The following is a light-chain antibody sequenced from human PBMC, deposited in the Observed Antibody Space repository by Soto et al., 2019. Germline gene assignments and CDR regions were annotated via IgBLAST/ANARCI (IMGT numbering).Light chain of an antibody. Sequence: IVVTQSPSTLSVPPGERATLSCRASQSVSSNLSWYQQKPGQAPRLLIYGASSRATGIPDRFSGSGSGTEFTLTISRLEPDDFAVYYCQQYGSSGTFGQGTKVDI. CDR1: QSVSSN. V-gene: IGKV3-20*01. J-gene: IGKJ1*01. CDR2: GAS. CDR3: QQYGSSGT.